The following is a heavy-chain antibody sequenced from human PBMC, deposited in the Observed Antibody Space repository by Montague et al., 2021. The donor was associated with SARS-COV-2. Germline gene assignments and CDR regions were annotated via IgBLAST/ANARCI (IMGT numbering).Heavy chain of an antibody. Sequence: SLRLSCAASGFSFSSYAMNWVRQAPGEGLEWVSAITSGSSDLYYADSVEGRFTISRDNARNSLYLQMNSLRAEDTAVYYCAKEPPGYRSGHFDSWGQGTLVTVSS. D-gene: IGHD5-12*01. CDR1: GFSFSSYA. CDR2: ITSGSSDL. J-gene: IGHJ4*02. CDR3: AKEPPGYRSGHFDS. V-gene: IGHV3-21*01.